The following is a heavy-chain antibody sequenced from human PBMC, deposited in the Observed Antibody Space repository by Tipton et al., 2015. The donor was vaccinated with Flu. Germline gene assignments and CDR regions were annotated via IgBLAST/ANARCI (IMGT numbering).Heavy chain of an antibody. CDR2: ISYDGSNK. CDR3: AKDSLRYSGYDLYPSRFDY. Sequence: SLRLSCAASGFTFSSYGMHWVRQAPGKGLEWVAVISYDGSNKYYADSVKGRFTISRDNSKNTLYLQMNSLRAEDTAVYYCAKDSLRYSGYDLYPSRFDYWGQGTLVTVSS. V-gene: IGHV3-30*18. D-gene: IGHD5-12*01. J-gene: IGHJ4*02. CDR1: GFTFSSYG.